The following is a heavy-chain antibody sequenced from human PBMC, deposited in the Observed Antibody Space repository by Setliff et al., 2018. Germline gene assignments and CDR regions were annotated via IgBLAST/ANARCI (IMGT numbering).Heavy chain of an antibody. CDR3: RQAVVGRDVFDI. J-gene: IGHJ3*02. V-gene: IGHV4-34*01. CDR2: INHSGSG. CDR1: GGSFDTYY. Sequence: SETLSLTCNVYGGSFDTYYWSWIRQPPGKGLEWFGEINHSGSGDYNPSFKSRVTISVDTSKKQFSLTLTSVTAADTALYYCRQAVVGRDVFDIWGQGTVVTVSS. D-gene: IGHD1-1*01.